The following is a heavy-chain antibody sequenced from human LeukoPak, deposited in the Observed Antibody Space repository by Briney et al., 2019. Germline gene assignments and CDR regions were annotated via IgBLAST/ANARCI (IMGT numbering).Heavy chain of an antibody. J-gene: IGHJ4*02. CDR2: IYSGGST. CDR1: GFTVSSNY. CDR3: ARVPITMVRGVIIGIDH. D-gene: IGHD3-10*01. Sequence: GGSLRLSCAASGFTVSSNYMSWVRQAPGKGLEWVSVIYSGGSTYYADSVKGRFTISRDNSKNTLYLQMNSLRAEDTAVYYCARVPITMVRGVIIGIDHWGQGTLVTVSS. V-gene: IGHV3-53*01.